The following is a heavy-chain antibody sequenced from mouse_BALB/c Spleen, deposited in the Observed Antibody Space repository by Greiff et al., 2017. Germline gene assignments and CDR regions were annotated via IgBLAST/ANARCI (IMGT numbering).Heavy chain of an antibody. CDR1: GYSITSDYA. CDR3: ARTDYYGSPAMDY. D-gene: IGHD1-1*01. CDR2: ISYSGST. J-gene: IGHJ4*01. Sequence: EVKVEESGPGLVKPSQSLSLTCTVTGYSITSDYAWNWIRQFPGNKLEWMGYISYSGSTSYNPSLKSRISITRDTSKNQFFLQLNSVTTEDTATYYCARTDYYGSPAMDYWGQGTSVTVSS. V-gene: IGHV3-2*02.